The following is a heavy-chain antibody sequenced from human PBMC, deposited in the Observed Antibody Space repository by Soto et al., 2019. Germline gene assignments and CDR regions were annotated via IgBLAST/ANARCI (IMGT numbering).Heavy chain of an antibody. D-gene: IGHD6-6*01. J-gene: IGHJ6*02. Sequence: SVKVSCKASGGTFSSYAISWVRQAPGQGLEWMGGIIPIFGTANYAQKFQGRVTITADESTSTAYMELSSLRSEDTAVYYCASRIAARPLFNNHPSSFEMYVLAQRTTVPVSS. CDR1: GGTFSSYA. CDR3: ASRIAARPLFNNHPSSFEMYV. CDR2: IIPIFGTA. V-gene: IGHV1-69*13.